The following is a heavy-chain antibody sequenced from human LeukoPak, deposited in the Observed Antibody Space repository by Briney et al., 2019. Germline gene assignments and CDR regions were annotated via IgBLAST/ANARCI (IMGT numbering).Heavy chain of an antibody. CDR2: INPNSGGT. Sequence: GASVKVSCKASGYTFTGYYMHWVRQAPGQGLEWMGWINPNSGGTNYAQKFQGRVTMTRDTSISTAYMELSRLRSDDTAVYYCARDRGYYDIWTGYYLSYYFDYWGQGTLVTVSS. CDR3: ARDRGYYDIWTGYYLSYYFDY. D-gene: IGHD3-9*01. V-gene: IGHV1-2*02. J-gene: IGHJ4*02. CDR1: GYTFTGYY.